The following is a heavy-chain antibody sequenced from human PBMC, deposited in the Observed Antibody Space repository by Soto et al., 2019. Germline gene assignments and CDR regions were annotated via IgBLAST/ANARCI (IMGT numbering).Heavy chain of an antibody. CDR1: GYTFTSYG. V-gene: IGHV1-18*01. Sequence: GASVKVSCKASGYTFTSYGISWVRQAPGQGLEWMGWISAYNGNTNYAQKLQGRVTMTTDTSTSTAYMELRSLGSDDTAVYYCARGLRITIFGVVTPFDNLGQGTLVTVSS. CDR2: ISAYNGNT. CDR3: ARGLRITIFGVVTPFDN. J-gene: IGHJ4*02. D-gene: IGHD3-3*01.